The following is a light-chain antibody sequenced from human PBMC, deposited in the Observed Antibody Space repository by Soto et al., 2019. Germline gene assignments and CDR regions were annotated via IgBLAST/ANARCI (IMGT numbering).Light chain of an antibody. CDR3: LQHNSYPIT. CDR2: WAS. V-gene: IGKV4-1*01. CDR1: QRIYYNPLNTNY. J-gene: IGKJ5*01. Sequence: DIVLTQSPDSLAVSLGERATIKCESNQRIYYNPLNTNYLAWYERKPGQPPKLLITWASTRQSGVPSRFSGSGSGTEFTLTIISLQPEDFATYYCLQHNSYPITFGQGTRLEIK.